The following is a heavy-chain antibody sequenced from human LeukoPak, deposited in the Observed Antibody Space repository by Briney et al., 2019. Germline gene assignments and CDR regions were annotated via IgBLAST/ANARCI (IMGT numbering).Heavy chain of an antibody. CDR1: GFTFIGYT. D-gene: IGHD3-22*01. CDR3: ATYRSGY. J-gene: IGHJ4*02. V-gene: IGHV3-21*01. CDR2: IASSSDSI. Sequence: GGSLRLSCVGSGFTFIGYTMNWVRQAPGKGLGWVSSIASSSDSIHYADSVQGRFTISRDNARNSLYLQMNSLRAEDTAIYYCATYRSGYWGQGTLVTVSS.